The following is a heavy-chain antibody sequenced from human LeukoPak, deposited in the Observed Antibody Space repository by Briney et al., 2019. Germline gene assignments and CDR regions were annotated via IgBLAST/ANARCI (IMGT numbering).Heavy chain of an antibody. Sequence: SETLSLTCTVSGGSISSYYWTWIRQPPGKGLEWIGYIYYSGSTNYNPSLKSRVTISVDTSKNQFSLKLSSVTAADTALYYCARWYCVSNTCYHMDVWGKGTTVTVSS. CDR1: GGSISSYY. CDR2: IYYSGST. J-gene: IGHJ6*03. CDR3: ARWYCVSNTCYHMDV. D-gene: IGHD2-2*01. V-gene: IGHV4-59*01.